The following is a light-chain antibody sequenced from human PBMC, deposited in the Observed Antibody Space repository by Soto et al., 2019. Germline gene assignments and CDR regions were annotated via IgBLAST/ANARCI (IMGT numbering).Light chain of an antibody. CDR1: QSVNSY. J-gene: IGKJ2*01. Sequence: EFVLTQSPATLSLSPGERATLSCRASQSVNSYLAWYQQKPGQAPRLLIYDASNRATGVPARFSGSGSGTDFTLTISSLEPEDFAVYYCQQRTNWLMYTFGQGHKLEIK. V-gene: IGKV3-11*01. CDR2: DAS. CDR3: QQRTNWLMYT.